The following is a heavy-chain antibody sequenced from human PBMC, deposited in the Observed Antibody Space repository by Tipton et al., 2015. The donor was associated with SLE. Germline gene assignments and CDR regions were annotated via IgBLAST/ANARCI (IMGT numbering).Heavy chain of an antibody. J-gene: IGHJ4*02. V-gene: IGHV4-39*07. CDR2: FYYTANT. Sequence: TLSLTCSVSGASISSSTYYWGWIRQSPGKGLEWIGSFYYTANTYFNPSLRSRVTISVDTSKNRFSLKLSSATAADTAVYYCARDQVGVGDFDYWGQGTLVTVSS. CDR1: GASISSSTYY. D-gene: IGHD1-26*01. CDR3: ARDQVGVGDFDY.